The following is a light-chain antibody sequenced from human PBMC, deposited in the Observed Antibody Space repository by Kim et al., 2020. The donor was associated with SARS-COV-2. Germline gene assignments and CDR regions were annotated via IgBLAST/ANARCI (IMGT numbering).Light chain of an antibody. CDR2: STS. J-gene: IGKJ1*01. CDR1: QSVTSSY. CDR3: QQYGVSPWT. Sequence: EIVLTQSPGTLSLSPGERATLSSRASQSVTSSYLAWYQQKPGQAPRPLIYSTSSRATGIADRFSGSGSGTDFTLTISRLEPEDFAVYFCQQYGVSPWTFGQGTKVDIK. V-gene: IGKV3-20*01.